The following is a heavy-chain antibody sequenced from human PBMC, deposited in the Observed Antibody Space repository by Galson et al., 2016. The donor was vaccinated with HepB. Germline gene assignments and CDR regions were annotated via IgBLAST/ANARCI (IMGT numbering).Heavy chain of an antibody. CDR2: ISAYNGNT. Sequence: SVKVSCKASGYTFTSYGISWVRQAPGQGLEWMGWISAYNGNTNYAQKLQGRVTMTTDTSTSTAYMELRSLRSDDTAVYYRARVPDYYDSSGCYYSFDYWGQGTLVTVSS. CDR1: GYTFTSYG. J-gene: IGHJ4*02. V-gene: IGHV1-18*01. CDR3: ARVPDYYDSSGCYYSFDY. D-gene: IGHD3-22*01.